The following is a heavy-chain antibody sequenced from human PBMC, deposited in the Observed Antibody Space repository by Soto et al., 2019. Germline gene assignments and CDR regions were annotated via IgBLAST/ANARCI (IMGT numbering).Heavy chain of an antibody. CDR3: THSRYSRSSFDY. CDR2: IYWDDDK. D-gene: IGHD6-6*01. J-gene: IGHJ4*01. Sequence: SGPTLVNPTQTLTLTCTFSGFSLSTSDVGVGWIRQPPGEALEWLALIYWDDDKRYSPSLKSRLTITKDTSKNQVVLTMTNMDPVDTATYFCTHSRYSRSSFDYWGHGTLVTVSS. V-gene: IGHV2-5*02. CDR1: GFSLSTSDVG.